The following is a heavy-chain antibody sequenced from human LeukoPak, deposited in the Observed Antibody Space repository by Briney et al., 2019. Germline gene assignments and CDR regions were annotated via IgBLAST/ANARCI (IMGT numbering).Heavy chain of an antibody. CDR2: ISAYNGNT. CDR3: GRGRWSATGSPQFDH. D-gene: IGHD2-8*02. Sequence: ASVKVSCKASGYTFTSYGISWVRQAPGQGLEWMGWISAYNGNTNYAQKLQGRVTMTTDTSTSTAYMELRSLRSDDTAVYYCGRGRWSATGSPQFDHWGQATLVTVSS. CDR1: GYTFTSYG. J-gene: IGHJ5*02. V-gene: IGHV1-18*01.